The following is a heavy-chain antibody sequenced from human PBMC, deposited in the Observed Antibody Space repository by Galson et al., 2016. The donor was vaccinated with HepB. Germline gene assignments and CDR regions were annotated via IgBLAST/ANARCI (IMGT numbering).Heavy chain of an antibody. Sequence: SETLSLTCAVSGGSISSDYWWTWIRQTPGTGLEWIAEIRLSGYSSYNPSLQSRVTLSLDKSNTHVFLNLSSVTAADTASYYCSTGVNFAWPPWGQGILVTVSS. CDR3: STGVNFAWPP. D-gene: IGHD2-21*01. J-gene: IGHJ5*02. V-gene: IGHV4-4*02. CDR2: IRLSGYS. CDR1: GGSISSDYW.